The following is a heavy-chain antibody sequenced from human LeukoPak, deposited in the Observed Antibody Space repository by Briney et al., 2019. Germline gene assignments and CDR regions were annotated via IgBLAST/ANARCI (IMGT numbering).Heavy chain of an antibody. J-gene: IGHJ4*02. CDR2: ILSSSETI. CDR3: TTSWDY. Sequence: PGGSLRFSCAASGFSFSTYNMNWVRQAPGKGLEWVSYILSSSETIYYADSVKGRFTISRDNAKNSLYLQMNSLRAEDTAMYYCTTSWDYWGQGTLVTVSS. V-gene: IGHV3-48*04. CDR1: GFSFSTYN.